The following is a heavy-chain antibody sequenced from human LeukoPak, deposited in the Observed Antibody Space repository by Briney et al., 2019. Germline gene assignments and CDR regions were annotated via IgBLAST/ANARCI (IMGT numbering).Heavy chain of an antibody. CDR2: ISSDGTST. Sequence: GGSLRLSCAASGFTFSSYWMHWVRHAPGKGLVWVSRISSDGTSTSYADSVKGRFTTSRDNAKNTLYLQMNSLRAEDTAVYYCARSMIFPPDSFDYWGQGTLVTVSS. CDR1: GFTFSSYW. D-gene: IGHD3-22*01. V-gene: IGHV3-74*01. CDR3: ARSMIFPPDSFDY. J-gene: IGHJ4*02.